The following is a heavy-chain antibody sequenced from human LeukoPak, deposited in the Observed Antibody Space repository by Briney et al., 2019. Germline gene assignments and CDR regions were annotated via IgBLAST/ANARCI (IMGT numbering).Heavy chain of an antibody. D-gene: IGHD6-25*01. V-gene: IGHV3-33*08. CDR3: ARWDGSDYFDY. J-gene: IGHJ4*02. Sequence: GGSLRLSCAASGFTFSDYAMSWVRQAPGKGLEWVTVIWYDGSKKYYADSVKGRFTISRDNSKNMLYLQMNSLRAEDTAVYYCARWDGSDYFDYWGQGTLVTVSS. CDR2: IWYDGSKK. CDR1: GFTFSDYA.